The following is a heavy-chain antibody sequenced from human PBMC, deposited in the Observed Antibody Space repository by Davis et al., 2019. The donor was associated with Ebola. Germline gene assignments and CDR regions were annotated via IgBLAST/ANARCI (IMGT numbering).Heavy chain of an antibody. Sequence: PGGSLTLSCAASGFTFSSYSMNWVRQAPGKGLEWVSSISSSSSYIYYADSVKGRFTISRDNAKNSLYLQMNSLRAEDTAVYYCARVRYSSRYHDYWGQGTLVTVSS. CDR3: ARVRYSSRYHDY. CDR2: ISSSSSYI. J-gene: IGHJ4*02. D-gene: IGHD6-13*01. CDR1: GFTFSSYS. V-gene: IGHV3-21*01.